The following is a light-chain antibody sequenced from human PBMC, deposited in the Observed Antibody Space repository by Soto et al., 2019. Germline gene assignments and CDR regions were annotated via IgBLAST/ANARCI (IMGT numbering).Light chain of an antibody. V-gene: IGKV1-39*01. CDR1: QSIVTY. Sequence: QMSQSPSSLSASVGERVTITCLASQSIVTYLNWYLQKPGKAPKLLIYAASNLQSGVPSRFSGSGSGTDFTLTISSLQPEDFATYFCKQSYSTPPWTFGQGTKVDIK. CDR2: AAS. CDR3: KQSYSTPPWT. J-gene: IGKJ1*01.